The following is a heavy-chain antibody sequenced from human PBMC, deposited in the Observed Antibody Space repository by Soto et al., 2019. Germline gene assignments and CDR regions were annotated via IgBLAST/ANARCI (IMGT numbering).Heavy chain of an antibody. J-gene: IGHJ4*02. CDR2: IYYSGST. Sequence: SETLSLTYTVSGGSISSSSYYWGWIRQPPGKGLEWIGSIYYSGSTYYNPSLKSRVTISVDTSTSTVYMELSSLRSEDTAVYYCARSEIYCSGGSCYSNQLDYWGQGTLVTVSS. V-gene: IGHV4-39*07. D-gene: IGHD2-15*01. CDR1: GGSISSSSYY. CDR3: ARSEIYCSGGSCYSNQLDY.